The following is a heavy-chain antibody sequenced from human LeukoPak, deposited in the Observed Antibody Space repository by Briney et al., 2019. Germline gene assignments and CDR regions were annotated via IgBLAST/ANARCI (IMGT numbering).Heavy chain of an antibody. J-gene: IGHJ6*03. CDR3: ASPSIPLGYCSSTSCYYYMDV. D-gene: IGHD2-2*01. V-gene: IGHV1-18*01. CDR1: GYTFTSYG. CDR2: ISAYNGNT. Sequence: ASVKVSCKASGYTFTSYGISWVRQAPGQGLEWMGWISAYNGNTNYAQKLQGRVTMTTDTSTSTAHMELRSLRSDDTAVYYCASPSIPLGYCSSTSCYYYMDVWGKGTTVTVSS.